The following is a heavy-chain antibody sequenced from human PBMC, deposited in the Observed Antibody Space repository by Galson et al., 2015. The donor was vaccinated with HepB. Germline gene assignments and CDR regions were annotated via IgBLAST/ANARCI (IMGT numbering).Heavy chain of an antibody. CDR2: IWYDGSNK. V-gene: IGHV3-33*01. CDR1: GFTFSSYG. CDR3: ATDYYDSSGYIADNEYYFDY. J-gene: IGHJ4*02. D-gene: IGHD3-22*01. Sequence: SLRLSCAASGFTFSSYGMHWVRQAPGKGLEWVAVIWYDGSNKYYADSVKGRFTISRDNSKNTLYLQMNSLRAEDTAVYYCATDYYDSSGYIADNEYYFDYWGQGTLVTVSS.